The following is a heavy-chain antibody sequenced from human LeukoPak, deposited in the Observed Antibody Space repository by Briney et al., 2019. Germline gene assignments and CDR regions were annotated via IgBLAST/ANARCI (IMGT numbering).Heavy chain of an antibody. CDR3: ARDNSESYYFDAFDI. Sequence: PGGSLRHSCVASGFTFSSYSMNWVRQAPGKGLEWVSYISSRSSYIYYADSVKGLCSISRDNAKTLLYLQMISLRAEDTAVYYCARDNSESYYFDAFDIWGQGTMVTVS. CDR1: GFTFSSYS. V-gene: IGHV3-21*04. D-gene: IGHD1-26*01. J-gene: IGHJ3*02. CDR2: ISSRSSYI.